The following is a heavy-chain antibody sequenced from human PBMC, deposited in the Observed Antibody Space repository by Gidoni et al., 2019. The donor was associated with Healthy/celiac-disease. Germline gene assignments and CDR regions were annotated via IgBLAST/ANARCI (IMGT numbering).Heavy chain of an antibody. V-gene: IGHV3-21*01. CDR3: ARDIVATIYAFDI. CDR1: GFTFSSYR. CDR2: ISSSSSYI. Sequence: EVQLVESGGGLVKPGGSLRLSCAASGFTFSSYRMNGGRQAPGKGLEWVSSISSSSSYIYYADSVKGRVTISRDNAKNSLYLQMNSLRAEDTAVYYCARDIVATIYAFDIWGQGTMVTVSS. D-gene: IGHD5-12*01. J-gene: IGHJ3*02.